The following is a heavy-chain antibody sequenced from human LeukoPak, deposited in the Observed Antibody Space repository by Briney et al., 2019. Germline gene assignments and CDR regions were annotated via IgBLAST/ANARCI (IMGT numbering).Heavy chain of an antibody. J-gene: IGHJ5*02. V-gene: IGHV4-59*05. CDR1: GGSISSYS. CDR3: ARQQADYGDYDWFDP. Sequence: SETLSLTCTVSGGSISSYSWNWIRQPPGKGLEWIGSIYYSGSTYYNPSLKSRVTISVDTSKNQFSLKLSSVTAADTAVYYCARQQADYGDYDWFDPWGQGTLVTVSS. CDR2: IYYSGST. D-gene: IGHD4-17*01.